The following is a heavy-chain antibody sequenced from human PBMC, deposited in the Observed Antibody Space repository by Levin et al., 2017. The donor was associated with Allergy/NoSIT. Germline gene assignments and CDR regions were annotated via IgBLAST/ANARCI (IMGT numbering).Heavy chain of an antibody. CDR3: SSAPGFSDY. J-gene: IGHJ4*02. Sequence: GESLKISCAASGFTVGNNYVAWVRQAPGKGLDWISVIYSGGGTYYADSVKGGFTISRDKSKNTVYLQMNSLRVEDTAVYYCSSAPGFSDYWGQGTLVTVSS. CDR2: IYSGGGT. V-gene: IGHV3-66*01. CDR1: GFTVGNNY.